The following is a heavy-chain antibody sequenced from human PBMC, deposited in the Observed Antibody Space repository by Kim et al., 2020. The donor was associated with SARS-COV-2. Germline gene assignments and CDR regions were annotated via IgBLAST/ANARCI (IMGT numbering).Heavy chain of an antibody. Sequence: GGSLRLSCAASGFRFTSYTMHWVRQAPGKALEWVALVSYDETNRDYAGSVKGRFTVSRDNSKNTLFLHMNSLRPDDTSTYYCVAEDYNYVFGIWGQGTMVSVSS. CDR3: VAEDYNYVFGI. CDR1: GFRFTSYT. D-gene: IGHD4-4*01. CDR2: VSYDETNR. J-gene: IGHJ3*02. V-gene: IGHV3-30-3*01.